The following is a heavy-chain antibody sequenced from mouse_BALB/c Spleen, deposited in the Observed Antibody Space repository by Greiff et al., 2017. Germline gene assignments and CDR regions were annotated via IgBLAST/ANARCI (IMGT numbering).Heavy chain of an antibody. CDR2: ISSGGSYT. V-gene: IGHV5-6-4*01. Sequence: EVKLVESGGGLVKPGGSLKLSCAASGFTFSSYTMSWVRQTPEKRLEWVATISSGGSYTYYPDSVKGRFTISRDNAKNTLYLQMSSLKSEDTAMYYCTREGYRYDGWYFDVWGAGTTVTVSS. CDR3: TREGYRYDGWYFDV. CDR1: GFTFSSYT. J-gene: IGHJ1*01. D-gene: IGHD2-14*01.